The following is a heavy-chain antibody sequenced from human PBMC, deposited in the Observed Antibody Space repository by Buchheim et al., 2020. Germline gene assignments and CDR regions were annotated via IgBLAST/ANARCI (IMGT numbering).Heavy chain of an antibody. CDR2: ISSSSSTI. V-gene: IGHV3-48*01. Sequence: EVQLVESGGGLVQPGGSLRLSCAASGFTFSSYSMNWVRQAPGKGLEWVSYISSSSSTIYYADSVKGRLTISRDNAKNSLYLQMNSLRAEDTAVYYCARAGGYSGYDYYYGMDVWGQGTT. J-gene: IGHJ6*02. CDR1: GFTFSSYS. D-gene: IGHD5-12*01. CDR3: ARAGGYSGYDYYYGMDV.